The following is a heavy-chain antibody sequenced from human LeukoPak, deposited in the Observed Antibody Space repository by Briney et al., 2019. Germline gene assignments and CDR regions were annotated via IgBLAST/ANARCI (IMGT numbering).Heavy chain of an antibody. V-gene: IGHV4-31*03. D-gene: IGHD6-19*01. CDR2: IYYSGST. CDR1: GGSISSGGYY. Sequence: SSETLSLTCTVSGGSISSGGYYWSWIRQHPGKGLEWIGYIYYSGSTYYNPSLKSRVTISVDTSKNQFSLKLSSVTAADTAVYYCATSSGWLFDYWGQGTLVTVSS. J-gene: IGHJ4*02. CDR3: ATSSGWLFDY.